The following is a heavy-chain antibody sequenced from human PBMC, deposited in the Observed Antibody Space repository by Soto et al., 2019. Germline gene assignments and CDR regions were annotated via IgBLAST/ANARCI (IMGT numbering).Heavy chain of an antibody. J-gene: IGHJ6*03. V-gene: IGHV3-30*18. CDR2: ISYDGSNK. D-gene: IGHD3-3*01. CDR1: GFTFSSYG. CDR3: AKDHGFLEWYYYYYYMDV. Sequence: GGSLRLSCAASGFTFSSYGMHWVRQAPGKGLEWVAVISYDGSNKYYADSVKGRFTISRGNSKNTLYLQMNSLRAEDTAVYYCAKDHGFLEWYYYYYYMDVWGKGTTVTVSS.